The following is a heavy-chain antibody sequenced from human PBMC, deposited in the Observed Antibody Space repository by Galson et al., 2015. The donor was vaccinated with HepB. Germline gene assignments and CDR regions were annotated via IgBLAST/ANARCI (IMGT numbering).Heavy chain of an antibody. Sequence: ETPSPPRSFSGGSLSRLSLGWIRPPAGEGLEWIGGIYSSGSTNYNPSLNSRVSMSVDTSKNQFSLKLSSVTAADTAVYYCARKAAYGPYFDFWGQGTLVTVSS. V-gene: IGHV4-4*07. CDR1: GGSLSRLS. D-gene: IGHD3-10*01. CDR2: IYSSGST. CDR3: ARKAAYGPYFDF. J-gene: IGHJ4*02.